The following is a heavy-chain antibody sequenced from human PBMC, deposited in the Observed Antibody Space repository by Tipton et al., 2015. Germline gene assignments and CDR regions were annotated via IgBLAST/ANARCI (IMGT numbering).Heavy chain of an antibody. V-gene: IGHV4-34*01. J-gene: IGHJ4*02. D-gene: IGHD3-22*01. CDR1: GGSFSGYY. CDR3: AREVWYNDSTGYDY. Sequence: TLSLTCAVYGGSFSGYYWSWIRQPPGKGLEWIGEINHSGSTNYNPSLKSRVTMSVDTSKNQFSLKLSSVTAADTAVYYCAREVWYNDSTGYDYWGQGTLVTVSS. CDR2: INHSGST.